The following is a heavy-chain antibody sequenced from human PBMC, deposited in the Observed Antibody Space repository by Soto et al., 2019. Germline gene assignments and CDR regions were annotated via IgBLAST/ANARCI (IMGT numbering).Heavy chain of an antibody. D-gene: IGHD7-27*01. CDR1: GFTFSSYG. V-gene: IGHV3-33*01. J-gene: IGHJ6*02. CDR3: ARDSGGNWVSYYYYYGMDV. CDR2: IWYDGGNK. Sequence: PGGSLRLSCAASGFTFSSYGMHWVRQAPGKGLEWVAVIWYDGGNKYYADSVKGRFTISRDNSKNTLYLQMNSLRAEDTAVYYCARDSGGNWVSYYYYYGMDVWGQGTTVTVSS.